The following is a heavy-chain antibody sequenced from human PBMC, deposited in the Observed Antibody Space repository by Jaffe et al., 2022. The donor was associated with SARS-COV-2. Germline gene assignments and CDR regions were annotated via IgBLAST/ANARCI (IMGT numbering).Heavy chain of an antibody. D-gene: IGHD6-19*01. V-gene: IGHV1-69*01. J-gene: IGHJ5*02. Sequence: QVQLVQSGAEVKKPGSSVKVSCKASGGTFSSYAISWVRQAPGQGLEWMGGIIPIFGTANYAQKFQGRVTITADESTSTAYMELSSLRSEDTAVYYCARSIAVPRGPRPASLNWFDPWGQGTLVTVSS. CDR2: IIPIFGTA. CDR3: ARSIAVPRGPRPASLNWFDP. CDR1: GGTFSSYA.